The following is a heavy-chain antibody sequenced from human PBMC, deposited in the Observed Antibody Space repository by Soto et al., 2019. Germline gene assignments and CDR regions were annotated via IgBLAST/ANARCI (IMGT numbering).Heavy chain of an antibody. CDR2: IWYDGSNK. CDR3: ARGDSSGWYHTPFDY. J-gene: IGHJ4*02. Sequence: QVQLVESGGGVVQPGRSLRLSCAASGFTFSSYGMHWVRQAPGKGLEWVAVIWYDGSNKYYADSVKGRFTISRDNSKNTLYLQMNSLRAEDTAVYYCARGDSSGWYHTPFDYWGQGTLVTVSS. V-gene: IGHV3-33*01. CDR1: GFTFSSYG. D-gene: IGHD6-19*01.